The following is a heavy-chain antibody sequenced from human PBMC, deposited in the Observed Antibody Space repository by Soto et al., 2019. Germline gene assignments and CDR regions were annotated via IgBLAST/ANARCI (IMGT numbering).Heavy chain of an antibody. Sequence: AASVKVSCKASGYTFTGYYMHWVRQAPGQGLEWXGXXNPXSXGXNXXXXFQGRVTMTRDTSISTAYMELSRLRSDDTAVYYCARDYSQNGFDYWGQGTLVTVSS. CDR3: ARDYSQNGFDY. CDR2: XNPXSXGX. J-gene: IGHJ4*02. D-gene: IGHD4-4*01. V-gene: IGHV1-2*02. CDR1: GYTFTGYY.